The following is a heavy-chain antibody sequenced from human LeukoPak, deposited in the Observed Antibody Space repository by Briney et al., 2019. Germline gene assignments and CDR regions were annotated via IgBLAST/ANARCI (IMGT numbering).Heavy chain of an antibody. Sequence: ASVKVSCKASGYSFTHHNVHWVRQAPGQALEWMGWIKPNNGDTKFSQKFQDWVTLTSDTSIDTAYMEMSGLTSDDTAIYYCARVLSAVTSTFDYWGQGTLVTVSS. D-gene: IGHD4-17*01. CDR1: GYSFTHHN. V-gene: IGHV1-2*04. CDR2: IKPNNGDT. J-gene: IGHJ4*02. CDR3: ARVLSAVTSTFDY.